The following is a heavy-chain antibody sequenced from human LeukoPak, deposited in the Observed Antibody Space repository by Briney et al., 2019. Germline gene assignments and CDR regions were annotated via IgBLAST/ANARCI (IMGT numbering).Heavy chain of an antibody. D-gene: IGHD6-6*01. V-gene: IGHV3-23*01. Sequence: GGSLRLSCAASGFAFSSYAMTWVRQAPGKGLEWVSGLSGGGDSTYYADSVKGRFTISRDHSKNTLYLQMNSLRAEDTAIYYCAKEDPIAVRRHGLDVWGQGTTVTVSS. CDR2: LSGGGDST. J-gene: IGHJ6*02. CDR1: GFAFSSYA. CDR3: AKEDPIAVRRHGLDV.